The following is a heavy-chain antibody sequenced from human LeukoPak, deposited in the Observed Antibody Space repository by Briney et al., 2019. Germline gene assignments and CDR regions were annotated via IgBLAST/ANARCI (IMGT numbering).Heavy chain of an antibody. CDR3: ARLPDVSGRPFDY. CDR1: DDSISRDF. J-gene: IGHJ4*02. Sequence: SETLSLTCTVSDDSISRDFWTWIRQPPGKGLEWIGYIRYSGRTEYNPSLKSRVTISIQTSKNQFSLKLTSVAAADTAIYDCARLPDVSGRPFDYWGQGILVTVSS. D-gene: IGHD6-19*01. CDR2: IRYSGRT. V-gene: IGHV4-59*01.